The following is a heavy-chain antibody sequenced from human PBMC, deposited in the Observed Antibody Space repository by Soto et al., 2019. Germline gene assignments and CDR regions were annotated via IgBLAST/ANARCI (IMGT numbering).Heavy chain of an antibody. J-gene: IGHJ4*02. Sequence: QLQESGPGLVKPSGTLSLTCTVSGRSISGYYWSWIRQPPGKGLEWIGYIYYSGSTNYNPSLKSRVTISVDTSKNQFSLKLSSVTAADTAMYYCARRGYPGEIFDYWGQGTLVTVSS. CDR2: IYYSGST. V-gene: IGHV4-59*08. CDR1: GRSISGYY. CDR3: ARRGYPGEIFDY. D-gene: IGHD6-25*01.